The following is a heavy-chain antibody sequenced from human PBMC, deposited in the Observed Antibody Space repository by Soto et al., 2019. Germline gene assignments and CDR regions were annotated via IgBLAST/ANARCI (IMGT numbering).Heavy chain of an antibody. CDR3: ARGSFSSSSSWFDP. CDR2: IYYSGRT. D-gene: IGHD6-6*01. CDR1: GGSISSGGYY. Sequence: SETLSLTCTVSGGSISSGGYYWRWIRQHPGKGLEWIGYIYYSGRTCYNPSLHSRVSIAVDTTENQFSLKLTSVTAADTSVYYCARGSFSSSSSWFDPWGRGTLVTVSS. V-gene: IGHV4-31*03. J-gene: IGHJ5*02.